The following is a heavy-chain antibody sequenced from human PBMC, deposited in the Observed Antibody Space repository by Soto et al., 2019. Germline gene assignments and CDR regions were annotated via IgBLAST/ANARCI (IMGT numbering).Heavy chain of an antibody. J-gene: IGHJ4*02. Sequence: PGGSLRLSCEASGFTFSNSGMHWVRQAPGKGLEWVAVISYDGSKKYYADSVKGRFTISRDNSKNTLYLQMNSLRAEDTAVYYCAKDHVIRVDFVVVPAAIDYWGQGTLVTVSS. D-gene: IGHD2-2*01. CDR2: ISYDGSKK. CDR1: GFTFSNSG. V-gene: IGHV3-30*18. CDR3: AKDHVIRVDFVVVPAAIDY.